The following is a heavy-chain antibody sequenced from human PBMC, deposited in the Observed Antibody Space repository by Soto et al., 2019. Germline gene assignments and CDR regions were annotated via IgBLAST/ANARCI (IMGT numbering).Heavy chain of an antibody. CDR2: IYSSGNT. J-gene: IGHJ5*02. CDR3: ARGQLFSEWFDP. Sequence: SETLSLTCSVSGGTISGYYWTWIRQPAGKGLEWIGRIYSSGNTKYNPSLQSRVTMSLDTSNNQFSLGLTSVTAADTAVYYCARGQLFSEWFDPWGHGTLVTVSS. CDR1: GGTISGYY. D-gene: IGHD5-18*01. V-gene: IGHV4-4*07.